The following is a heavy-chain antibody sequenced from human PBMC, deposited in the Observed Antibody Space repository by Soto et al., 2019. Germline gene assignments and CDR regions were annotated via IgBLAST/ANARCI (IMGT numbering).Heavy chain of an antibody. CDR2: ISWNSGSI. V-gene: IGHV3-9*01. CDR1: GFTFDDYA. CDR3: AKGGITGTRQGYYYYYMDV. D-gene: IGHD1-7*01. J-gene: IGHJ6*03. Sequence: GGSLRLSCAASGFTFDDYAMHWVRQAPGKGLEWVSGISWNSGSIGYADSVKGRFTISRDNAKNSLYLQMNSLRAEDTALYYCAKGGITGTRQGYYYYYMDVWGKGTTVTVSS.